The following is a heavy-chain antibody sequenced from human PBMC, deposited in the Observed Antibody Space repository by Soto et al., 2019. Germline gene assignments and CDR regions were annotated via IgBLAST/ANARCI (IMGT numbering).Heavy chain of an antibody. CDR2: ISYDGSNK. CDR3: ARESYYDSSGYYYGYYYGMDV. CDR1: GFTFSSYA. J-gene: IGHJ6*02. D-gene: IGHD3-22*01. V-gene: IGHV3-30-3*01. Sequence: QVQLVESGGGVVQPGRSLRLSCAASGFTFSSYAMHWVRQAPGKGLEWVAVISYDGSNKYYADSVKGRFTISRDNSKNTLYLQMNSLRAEDTAVYYCARESYYDSSGYYYGYYYGMDVWGQGTTVTVSS.